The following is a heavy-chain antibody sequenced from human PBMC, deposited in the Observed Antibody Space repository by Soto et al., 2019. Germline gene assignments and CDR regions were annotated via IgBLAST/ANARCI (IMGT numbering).Heavy chain of an antibody. D-gene: IGHD2-2*01. CDR1: GGSISSSNG. V-gene: IGHV4-4*02. J-gene: IGHJ6*02. CDR2: IYHSGST. Sequence: SETLSLTCAVSGGSISSSNGWSWVRQPPGKGLEWIGEIYHSGSTNYNPSLKSRVTISVDKSKNQFSLKLSSVTAADTAVYYCARARLVPAAMPEYYYYYYGMDVWGQGTTVTVSS. CDR3: ARARLVPAAMPEYYYYYYGMDV.